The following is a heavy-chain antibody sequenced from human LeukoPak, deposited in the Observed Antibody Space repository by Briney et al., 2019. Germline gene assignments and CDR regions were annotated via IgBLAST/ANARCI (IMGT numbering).Heavy chain of an antibody. CDR3: ARDPYNTILYRLAH. CDR1: GFAFGTYA. V-gene: IGHV3-23*01. J-gene: IGHJ4*02. CDR2: ISPNGQAT. Sequence: QAGGTLRLSCAGSGFAFGTYAMSWVRQAPGMGLEWVSSISPNGQATYYADPVERRFTISRDNSKSTLYMQLNSLRAGDTATYYCARDPYNTILYRLAHWGEGTRVTVSS. D-gene: IGHD3-10*01.